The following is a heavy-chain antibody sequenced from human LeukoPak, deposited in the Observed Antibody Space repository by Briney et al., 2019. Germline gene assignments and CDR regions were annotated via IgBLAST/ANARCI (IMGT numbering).Heavy chain of an antibody. V-gene: IGHV3-23*01. Sequence: GGSLRLSCAASGFTFSSYSMSWVRRAPGKGLEWVSVHTGSGGRTYYADSVKGRFTISRDNSKNTLYLQMNSLRAEDTAVYYCARVSGYSSSSGGIDYWGQGTLVTVSS. CDR3: ARVSGYSSSSGGIDY. CDR2: HTGSGGRT. D-gene: IGHD6-6*01. CDR1: GFTFSSYS. J-gene: IGHJ4*02.